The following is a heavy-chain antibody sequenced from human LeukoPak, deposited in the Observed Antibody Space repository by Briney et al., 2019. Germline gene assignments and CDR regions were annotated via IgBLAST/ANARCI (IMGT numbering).Heavy chain of an antibody. Sequence: ASVKVSCKASGYTFVDYYIHWVRQAPGQGLEWMGIINPSGGSTSYAQKFQGRVTMTRDTSTSTVYMELSSLRSEDTAVYYCAIPRERGYSYGRFDYWGQGTLVTVSS. J-gene: IGHJ4*02. D-gene: IGHD5-18*01. CDR1: GYTFVDYY. CDR3: AIPRERGYSYGRFDY. CDR2: INPSGGST. V-gene: IGHV1-46*01.